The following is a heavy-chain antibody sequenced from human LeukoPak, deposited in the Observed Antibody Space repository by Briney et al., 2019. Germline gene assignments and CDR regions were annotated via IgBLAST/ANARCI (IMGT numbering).Heavy chain of an antibody. CDR3: ASLYGGNLYSGLDV. J-gene: IGHJ6*02. Sequence: GGSLRLSCAASGFTFSSYWMNWVRQAPGKGLEWVANIKQDGSEKYYVDSVKGRVTISRDNGKDSLYLQMYDLRAEDTAVYYCASLYGGNLYSGLDVWGQGTTVAVSS. V-gene: IGHV3-7*02. CDR2: IKQDGSEK. CDR1: GFTFSSYW. D-gene: IGHD4-23*01.